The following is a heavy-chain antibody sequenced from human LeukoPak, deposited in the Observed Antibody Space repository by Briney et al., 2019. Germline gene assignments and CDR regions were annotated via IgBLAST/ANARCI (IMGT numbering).Heavy chain of an antibody. D-gene: IGHD6-19*01. J-gene: IGHJ6*03. CDR3: ARVAYSSGWWGTSNRYYYYYMDV. CDR2: ISAYNGNT. Sequence: ASVKVSCKASGYTITSYGISWVRQAPGQGLEWMGWISAYNGNTNYAQKLQGRVTMTTDTSTSTAYMELRSLRPDDTAVYYCARVAYSSGWWGTSNRYYYYYMDVWGKGTTVTVSS. V-gene: IGHV1-18*01. CDR1: GYTITSYG.